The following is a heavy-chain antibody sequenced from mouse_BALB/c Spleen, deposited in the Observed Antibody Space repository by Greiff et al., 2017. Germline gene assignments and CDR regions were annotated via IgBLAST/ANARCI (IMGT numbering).Heavy chain of an antibody. CDR1: EFTFSSYG. D-gene: IGHD2-14*01. CDR2: INSNGGST. CDR3: ARFRYDAWFAY. J-gene: IGHJ3*01. V-gene: IGHV5-6-3*01. Sequence: VQLKQSGGGLVQPGGSLKLSCAASEFTFSSYGMSWVRQTPDKRLELVATINSNGGSTYYPDSVKGRFTISRDNAKNTLYLQMSSLKSEDTAMYYCARFRYDAWFAYWGQGTLVTVSA.